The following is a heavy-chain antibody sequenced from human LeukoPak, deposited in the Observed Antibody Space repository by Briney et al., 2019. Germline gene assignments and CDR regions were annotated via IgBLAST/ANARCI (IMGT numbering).Heavy chain of an antibody. CDR1: GYTFTNYD. D-gene: IGHD3-16*01. CDR2: MNPNSGNT. Sequence: ASVKVSCKTSGYTFTNYDINWVRQATGQGLEWMGWMNPNSGNTGYAQKFQGRVTMTRNTSISIAYMELSSLRSEDTAVYYCALSGGEIYYYYGMDVWGQGTTVTVSS. J-gene: IGHJ6*02. V-gene: IGHV1-8*01. CDR3: ALSGGEIYYYYGMDV.